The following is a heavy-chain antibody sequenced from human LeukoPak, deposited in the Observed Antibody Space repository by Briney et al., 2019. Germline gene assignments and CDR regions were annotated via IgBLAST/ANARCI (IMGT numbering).Heavy chain of an antibody. V-gene: IGHV4-38-2*01. CDR3: ARHTRPGYSGCENAFDI. D-gene: IGHD5-12*01. CDR2: LYDSGST. CDR1: GFTFSDYY. Sequence: GSLRLSCAASGFTFSDYYMSWIRQPPGKGLEWIGNLYDSGSTYYNPSLQSRVTISVDTSSNQFSLKLSSVTAADTALYYCARHTRPGYSGCENAFDIWGQGTMVTVSS. J-gene: IGHJ3*02.